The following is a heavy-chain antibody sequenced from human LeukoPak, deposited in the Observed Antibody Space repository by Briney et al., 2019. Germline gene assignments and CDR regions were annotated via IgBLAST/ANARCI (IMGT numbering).Heavy chain of an antibody. CDR3: ARRDFPGYSSSWYYFDY. D-gene: IGHD6-13*01. CDR2: INHSGST. V-gene: IGHV4-34*01. J-gene: IGHJ4*02. Sequence: SETLSLTCAVYGGSFSGYYWSWIRQPPGKGLEWIGEINHSGSTNYSPSLKSRVTISVDTSKNQFSLKLSSVTAADTAVYYCARRDFPGYSSSWYYFDYWGQGTLVTVSS. CDR1: GGSFSGYY.